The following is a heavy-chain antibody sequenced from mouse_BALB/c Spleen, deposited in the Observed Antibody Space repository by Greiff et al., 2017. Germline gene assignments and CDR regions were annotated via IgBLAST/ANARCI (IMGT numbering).Heavy chain of an antibody. CDR2: IWGGGST. J-gene: IGHJ2*01. V-gene: IGHV2-6-5*01. CDR1: GFSLTDHG. CDR3: AKRYGDYEVSFDY. Sequence: QVQPKESGPGLVAPSQSLSITCTVPGFSLTDHGVSRIRQPTGKGREWLGGIWGGGSTYYNSAFKSRLSISKNNTKSQVFLKMNSMQSDDTARNYCAKRYGDYEVSFDYWGQGTTVTVSA. D-gene: IGHD2-13*01.